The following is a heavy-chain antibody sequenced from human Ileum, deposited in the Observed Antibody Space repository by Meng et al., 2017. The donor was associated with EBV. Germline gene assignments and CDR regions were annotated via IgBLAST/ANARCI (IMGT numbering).Heavy chain of an antibody. CDR3: ARGGWSLDY. J-gene: IGHJ4*02. D-gene: IGHD2-15*01. V-gene: IGHV4-59*08. CDR2: IYYSGST. CDR1: VGSISSYY. Sequence: QVQLQESGPGLVKSSETLSLTCTVSVGSISSYYWSWIRQPPGKGLEWIGYIYYSGSTNYNPSLKSRVTISVDTSKNQFSLNLSSVTAADTAVYYCARGGWSLDYWGQGTLVTVSS.